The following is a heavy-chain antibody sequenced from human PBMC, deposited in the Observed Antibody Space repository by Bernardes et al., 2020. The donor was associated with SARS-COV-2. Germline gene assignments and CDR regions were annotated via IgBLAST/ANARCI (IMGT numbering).Heavy chain of an antibody. CDR3: ARDMYYYDSSGSFVGFDY. J-gene: IGHJ4*02. V-gene: IGHV3-7*01. CDR2: IKQDGSDK. CDR1: GFTFSNYW. D-gene: IGHD3-22*01. Sequence: GGSLRLSCAASGFTFSNYWMSWVRQAPGKGLEWVANIKQDGSDKYYVDSVKGRFTISRDNAKNTLHLQMNSPRAEDTAVYYCARDMYYYDSSGSFVGFDYWGQGTLVTVSS.